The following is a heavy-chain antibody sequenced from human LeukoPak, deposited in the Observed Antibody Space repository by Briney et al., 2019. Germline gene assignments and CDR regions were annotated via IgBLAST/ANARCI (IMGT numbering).Heavy chain of an antibody. D-gene: IGHD4-17*01. V-gene: IGHV3-21*01. J-gene: IGHJ4*02. CDR1: GFTFSSYS. CDR3: ARNRNDYGDYVYDY. CDR2: ISSSSSYI. Sequence: GGSLRLSCAASGFTFSSYSMNWVRQAPGKGLEWVSSISSSSSYIYYADSVKGRFTISRDNAKNSLYLQMNSLRAEDTAVYYCARNRNDYGDYVYDYWGQGTLVTVSS.